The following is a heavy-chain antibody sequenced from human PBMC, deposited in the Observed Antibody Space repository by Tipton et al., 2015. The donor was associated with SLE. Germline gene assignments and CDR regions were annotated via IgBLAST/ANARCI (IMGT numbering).Heavy chain of an antibody. CDR3: ARSLAAAGAGYDYGGMDV. J-gene: IGHJ6*02. CDR1: GGSISSYY. CDR2: IYYSGST. Sequence: LRLSCTVSGGSISSYYWSWIRQPPGKGLEWIGYIYYSGSTNYNPSLKSRVTISVDTSKNQFSLKLSSVTGADTAVYYCARSLAAAGAGYDYGGMDVWGQGTPVPVSS. D-gene: IGHD6-13*01. V-gene: IGHV4-59*01.